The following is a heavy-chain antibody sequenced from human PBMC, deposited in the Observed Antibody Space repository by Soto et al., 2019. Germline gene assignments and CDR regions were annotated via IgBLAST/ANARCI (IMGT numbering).Heavy chain of an antibody. CDR2: LSGNGGSS. V-gene: IGHV3-23*01. CDR3: ARIPRVTRYYFDY. CDR1: GFTFSSYA. J-gene: IGHJ4*02. Sequence: GGSLRLSCAASGFTFSSYAMGWVRQAPGKGLEWVSALSGNGGSSYYADSVKGRFSISRDNSQNTLYLQMNSLTAEDTAIYYCARIPRVTRYYFDYWGQGTLVTVSS. D-gene: IGHD2-21*02.